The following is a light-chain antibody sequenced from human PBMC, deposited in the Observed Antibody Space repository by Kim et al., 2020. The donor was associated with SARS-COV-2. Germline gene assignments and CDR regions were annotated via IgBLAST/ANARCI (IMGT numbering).Light chain of an antibody. Sequence: ASVGDRVTITCRASHAISNYLAWFQWRPGIVPKRLIYGASSLQSGVPSRFSRSGSGTEFTLTISNLQPEDFATHFCLQHNNYPLTVGGGTKVVIK. J-gene: IGKJ4*01. CDR3: LQHNNYPLT. CDR2: GAS. V-gene: IGKV1-17*03. CDR1: HAISNY.